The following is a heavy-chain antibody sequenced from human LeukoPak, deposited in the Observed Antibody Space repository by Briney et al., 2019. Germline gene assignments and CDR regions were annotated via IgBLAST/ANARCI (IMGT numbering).Heavy chain of an antibody. J-gene: IGHJ6*03. CDR3: ARDSLLWFGELTVGYYYYMDV. D-gene: IGHD3-10*01. V-gene: IGHV3-48*03. CDR1: GFTFSSYE. Sequence: PGGSLRLSCAASGFTFSSYEMNWVRQAPGKGLEWVSYISSSGSTIYYADSVKSRFTISRDNAKNSLYLQMNSLRAEDTAVYYCARDSLLWFGELTVGYYYYMDVWGKGTTVTVSS. CDR2: ISSSGSTI.